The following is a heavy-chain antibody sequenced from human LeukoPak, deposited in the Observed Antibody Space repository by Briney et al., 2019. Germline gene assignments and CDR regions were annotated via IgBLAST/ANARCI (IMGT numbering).Heavy chain of an antibody. CDR3: ARVDYDFWSGYSTY. J-gene: IGHJ4*02. CDR2: ISSGGSTI. V-gene: IGHV3-48*04. CDR1: GFTFSSYG. Sequence: GGSLRLSCAASGFTFSSYGMHWVRQAPGKGLEWVSYISSGGSTIYYADSVKGRFTISRDNAKNSLYLQMNSLRAEDTAVYYCARVDYDFWSGYSTYWGQGTLVTVSS. D-gene: IGHD3-3*01.